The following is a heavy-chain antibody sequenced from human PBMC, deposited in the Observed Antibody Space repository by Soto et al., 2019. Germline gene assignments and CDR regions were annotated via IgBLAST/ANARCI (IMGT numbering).Heavy chain of an antibody. Sequence: SETLSLTCTVSGGSISSGSSYWGWIRQPPGKGLEWIASIYSSGSTYYNMSLKSRVTISVDASKNQFSLKVTSVTAADTAVYFCARRGVEGGGWRYFELWGPGSLVTVSS. CDR2: IYSSGST. J-gene: IGHJ2*01. D-gene: IGHD6-19*01. CDR3: ARRGVEGGGWRYFEL. V-gene: IGHV4-39*01. CDR1: GGSISSGSSY.